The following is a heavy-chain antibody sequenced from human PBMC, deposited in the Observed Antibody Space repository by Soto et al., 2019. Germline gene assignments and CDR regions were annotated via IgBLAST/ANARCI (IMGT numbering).Heavy chain of an antibody. J-gene: IGHJ4*02. Sequence: QVQLVESGGGVVQPGRSLRLSCAATGFTFSSYGMHWVRQAPGKGLEWVAVIWYDGSNKYYADSVKGRFTISRDNSKNTLYLQMNSLRAEDTAVYYCARDLVDGYTDDYWGQGTLVTVSS. V-gene: IGHV3-33*01. CDR2: IWYDGSNK. D-gene: IGHD5-12*01. CDR1: GFTFSSYG. CDR3: ARDLVDGYTDDY.